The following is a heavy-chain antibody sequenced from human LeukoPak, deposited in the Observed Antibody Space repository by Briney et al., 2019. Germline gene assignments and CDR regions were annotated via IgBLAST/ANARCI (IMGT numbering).Heavy chain of an antibody. CDR1: GFTFSSYA. J-gene: IGHJ4*02. Sequence: PGGSLRLSCAASGFTFSSYAMHWVRQAPGKGLEWVSVISYDGSNKYYADSVKGRFTISRDNSKNTLYLQMNSLRAEDTAVYYCARVPWRYGDRDLGFDYWGQGTLVTVSS. CDR2: ISYDGSNK. V-gene: IGHV3-30-3*01. D-gene: IGHD4-17*01. CDR3: ARVPWRYGDRDLGFDY.